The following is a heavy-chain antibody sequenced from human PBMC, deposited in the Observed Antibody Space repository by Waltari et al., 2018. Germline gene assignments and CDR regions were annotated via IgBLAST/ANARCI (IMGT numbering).Heavy chain of an antibody. CDR1: GGSISSGSYY. J-gene: IGHJ5*02. CDR2: IYTSGST. V-gene: IGHV4-61*02. CDR3: ARGWTGWFDP. Sequence: QVQLQESGPGLVKPSQTLSLTCTVSGGSISSGSYYWNWIRQPAGKGLEWIGRIYTSGSTNYNPSLKSRVTISVDTSKNQFSLKLSSVTAADTAVYYCARGWTGWFDPWGQGTLVTVSS. D-gene: IGHD2-15*01.